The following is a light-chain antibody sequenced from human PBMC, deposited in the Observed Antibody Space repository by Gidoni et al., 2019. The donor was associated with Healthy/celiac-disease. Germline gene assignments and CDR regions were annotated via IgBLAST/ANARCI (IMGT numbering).Light chain of an antibody. CDR2: DAS. Sequence: DIQMTQSPSSLSASVGDRVTITCQASQDISNYLTWYQQKPGKAPKLLIYDASNLETGVPSRFSGSGSGTDFTFTISSLQPEDIATYYCQQYDNRPLTFGHGTKVDIK. CDR3: QQYDNRPLT. CDR1: QDISNY. J-gene: IGKJ3*01. V-gene: IGKV1-33*01.